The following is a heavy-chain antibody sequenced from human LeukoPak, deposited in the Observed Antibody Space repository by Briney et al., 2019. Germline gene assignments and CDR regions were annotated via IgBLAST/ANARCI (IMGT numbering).Heavy chain of an antibody. J-gene: IGHJ4*02. CDR2: IRYDGSNE. CDR1: GFTFSSYG. D-gene: IGHD3-22*01. Sequence: GGSLRLSCAASGFTFSSYGMHWVRQAPGKGLEWVAFIRYDGSNEYYADSVKGRFTISRDNSKNTLYLQMNSLRAEDTAVYYCARGPSYYDSSGYSIFHYWGQGTLVTVSS. CDR3: ARGPSYYDSSGYSIFHY. V-gene: IGHV3-30*02.